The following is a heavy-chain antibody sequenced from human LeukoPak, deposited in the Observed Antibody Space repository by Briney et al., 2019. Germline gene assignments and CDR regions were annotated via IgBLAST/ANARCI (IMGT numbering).Heavy chain of an antibody. CDR3: ARDLLATVTTGAFDI. Sequence: GGSLRLSCAASGFTFSSYAMHWVRQAPGKGLEWVAVISYDGSNKYYADSVKGRFTISRDNSKNTLYLQMNSLRAEDTAVYYCARDLLATVTTGAFDIWGQGTMVTVSS. CDR1: GFTFSSYA. J-gene: IGHJ3*02. V-gene: IGHV3-30-3*01. CDR2: ISYDGSNK. D-gene: IGHD4-17*01.